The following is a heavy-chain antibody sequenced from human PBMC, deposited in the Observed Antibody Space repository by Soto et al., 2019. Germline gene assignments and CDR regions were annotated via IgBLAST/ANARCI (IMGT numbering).Heavy chain of an antibody. J-gene: IGHJ4*02. CDR2: ISGSGGSA. V-gene: IGHV3-23*01. CDR1: RFTFSNYA. D-gene: IGHD3-22*01. Sequence: GGSLRLSCAASRFTFSNYAMSWVRQAPGKELEWVSAISGSGGSAYYADSVKGRFTISRDNSKNTLYLQMNSLRAEDTAVYYCAKPNHDSSGYYGNWGQGTLVTVSS. CDR3: AKPNHDSSGYYGN.